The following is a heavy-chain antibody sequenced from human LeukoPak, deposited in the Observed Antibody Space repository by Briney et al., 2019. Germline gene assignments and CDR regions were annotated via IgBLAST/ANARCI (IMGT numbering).Heavy chain of an antibody. D-gene: IGHD3-3*01. J-gene: IGHJ4*02. CDR2: ISGSGGST. CDR3: ARDRGYYNFWSGFDY. Sequence: AGGSLRLSCAASGFTFSSYAMSWVRQAPGKGLEWVSAISGSGGSTYYADSVKGRFTISRDNSKNTLYLQMNSLRAEDTAVYYCARDRGYYNFWSGFDYWGQGTLVTVSS. CDR1: GFTFSSYA. V-gene: IGHV3-23*01.